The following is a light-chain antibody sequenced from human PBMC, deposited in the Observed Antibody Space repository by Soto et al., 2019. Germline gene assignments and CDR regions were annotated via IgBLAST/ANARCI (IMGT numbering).Light chain of an antibody. Sequence: ENMMRHSPATLSLNTGGRATLSCRASQSISGTLAWYQQKPGQAPRLLICGACRRATGFPARFSGSGSGTDFTLTISSLEPEDFAVYYCQQRSKTFGQGTRLEIK. CDR3: QQRSKT. J-gene: IGKJ5*01. CDR1: QSISGT. V-gene: IGKV3-11*01. CDR2: GAC.